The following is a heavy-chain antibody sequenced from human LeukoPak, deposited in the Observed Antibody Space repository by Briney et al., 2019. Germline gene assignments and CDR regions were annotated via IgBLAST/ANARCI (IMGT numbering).Heavy chain of an antibody. CDR3: ARAVGHGSGSPRMDV. D-gene: IGHD3-10*01. Sequence: GGPLRLSCAVSGFTFSTHSMNWVRQAPGKGLEWVSYIISSSNTIYYADSVKGRFTISRDSAKNSLYLQMNSLRAEDTAVYYCARAVGHGSGSPRMDVWGKGTTVTVSS. J-gene: IGHJ6*04. CDR2: IISSSNTI. CDR1: GFTFSTHS. V-gene: IGHV3-48*01.